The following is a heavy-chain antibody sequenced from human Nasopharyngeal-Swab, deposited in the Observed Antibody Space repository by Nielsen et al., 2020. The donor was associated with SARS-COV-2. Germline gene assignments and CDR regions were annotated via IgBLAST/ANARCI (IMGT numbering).Heavy chain of an antibody. V-gene: IGHV3-30*04. CDR1: GLTFSSYA. Sequence: GGSLRLSCAASGLTFSSYAMHWVRQAPGKGLEWVAVISYDGSNKYYADSVKGRFTISRDNSKNTLYLQMNSLRAEDTAVYYCARGTTVTYCDYWGQGTLVTVSS. J-gene: IGHJ4*02. CDR2: ISYDGSNK. D-gene: IGHD4-17*01. CDR3: ARGTTVTYCDY.